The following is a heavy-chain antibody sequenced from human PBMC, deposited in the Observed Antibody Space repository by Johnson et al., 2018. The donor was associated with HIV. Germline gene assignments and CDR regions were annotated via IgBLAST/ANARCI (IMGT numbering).Heavy chain of an antibody. J-gene: IGHJ3*02. V-gene: IGHV3-23*04. CDR1: GFTFNEYG. D-gene: IGHD2-21*02. CDR3: ARGHSDLVTASDI. CDR2: ISGSGSST. Sequence: VQLVESGGGVVRPGGSLRLSCAASGFTFNEYGMSWVRQAPGKGLEWVSAISGSGSSTYYADSVKGRFTISRDNSKNTLYLQMNSLRADDTAVYHCARGHSDLVTASDIWGHGTMVTVSS.